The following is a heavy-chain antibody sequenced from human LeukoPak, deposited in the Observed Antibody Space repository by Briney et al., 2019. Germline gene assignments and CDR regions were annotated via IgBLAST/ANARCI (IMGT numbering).Heavy chain of an antibody. CDR2: IYYSGST. CDR3: ARDRMATYPL. Sequence: SETLSLTCTVSGGSISSSSYYWGWIRQPPGKGLEWIGSIYYSGSTNYNPSLKSRVTISVDTSKNQFSLKLSSVTAADTAVYYCARDRMATYPLWGQGTLVTVSS. CDR1: GGSISSSSYY. V-gene: IGHV4-39*07. D-gene: IGHD5-24*01. J-gene: IGHJ4*02.